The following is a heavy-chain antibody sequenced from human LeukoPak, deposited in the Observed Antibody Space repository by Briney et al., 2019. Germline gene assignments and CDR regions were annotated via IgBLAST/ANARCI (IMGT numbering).Heavy chain of an antibody. Sequence: PSGTLSLTCAVSGGSISSSHWWSWARKPPGRGREWFGEIFQGGNTNYSPSLKSRVTISVDQSKNQFSLKLRSVTAADTAVYYCARTHTGYCSSSSCIQTFDYWGQGTLVTVSS. CDR2: IFQGGNT. V-gene: IGHV4-4*02. CDR1: GGSISSSHW. D-gene: IGHD2-2*01. J-gene: IGHJ4*02. CDR3: ARTHTGYCSSSSCIQTFDY.